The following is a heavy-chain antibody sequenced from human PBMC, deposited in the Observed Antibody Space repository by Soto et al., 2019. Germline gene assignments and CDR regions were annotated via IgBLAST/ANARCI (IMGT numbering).Heavy chain of an antibody. V-gene: IGHV3-20*01. D-gene: IGHD3-3*01. CDR3: ARVATIFGVVTYYYYYYMDV. J-gene: IGHJ6*03. CDR1: GFTFDDYG. Sequence: EVQLVESGGGVVRPGGSLRLSCAASGFTFDDYGMSWVRQAPGKGLEWVSGINWNGGSTGYADSVKGRFTIPRDNAKNFLYLQMTSLRAEDTALYHCARVATIFGVVTYYYYYYMDVWGKGTTVTVSS. CDR2: INWNGGST.